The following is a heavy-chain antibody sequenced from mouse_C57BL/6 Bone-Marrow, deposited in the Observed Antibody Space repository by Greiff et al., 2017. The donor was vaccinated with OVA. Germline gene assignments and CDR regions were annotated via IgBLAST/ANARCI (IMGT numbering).Heavy chain of an antibody. V-gene: IGHV14-4*01. J-gene: IGHJ1*03. CDR3: TTGYYGSPLLYWYFDV. CDR2: IDPENGDT. CDR1: GFNIKDDY. Sequence: VQLQQSGAELVRPRASVKLSCTASGFNIKDDYMHWVKQRPEQGLEWIGWIDPENGDTEYASKFQGKATITADTSSNTAYLQLSSLTSEDTAVYYCTTGYYGSPLLYWYFDVWGTGTTVTVSS. D-gene: IGHD1-1*01.